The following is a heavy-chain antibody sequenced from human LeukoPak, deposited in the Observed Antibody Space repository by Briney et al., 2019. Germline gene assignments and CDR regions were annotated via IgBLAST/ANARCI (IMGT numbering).Heavy chain of an antibody. D-gene: IGHD5-12*01. CDR1: GGTFSSYA. V-gene: IGHV1-69*13. CDR2: IIPIFGTA. CDR3: ASSSAPGGYDFRFDY. Sequence: GASVKVSCKASGGTFSSYAISWVRQAPGQGLEWMGGIIPIFGTANYAQKFQGRVTNTADESTSTAYMELSSLRSEDTAVYYCASSSAPGGYDFRFDYWGQGTLVTVSS. J-gene: IGHJ4*02.